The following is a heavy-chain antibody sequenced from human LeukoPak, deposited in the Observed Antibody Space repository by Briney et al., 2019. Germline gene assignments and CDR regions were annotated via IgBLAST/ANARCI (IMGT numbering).Heavy chain of an antibody. D-gene: IGHD4-11*01. CDR2: IYYSGST. J-gene: IGHJ5*02. CDR3: ARITVTGNWFDP. CDR1: GGSISSGGYY. V-gene: IGHV4-31*03. Sequence: SETLSLTCTVSGGSISSGGYYWSWIRQHPGESLEWIGYIYYSGSTYYNPSLKSRVTISVDTSKNQFSLKLSSVTAADTAVYYCARITVTGNWFDPWGQGTLVTVSS.